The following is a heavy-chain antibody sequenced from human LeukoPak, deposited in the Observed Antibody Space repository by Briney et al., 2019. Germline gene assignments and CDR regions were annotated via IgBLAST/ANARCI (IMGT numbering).Heavy chain of an antibody. Sequence: GGSLRLSCAASGFTFSNAWMSWVRQAPGKGLEWVGRIKSKTDGGTTDHAAPVKGRFTISRDDSKNILYLQVDSLKTEDTAVYYCARTIGSKNAFDIWGQGTMVTVSS. CDR3: ARTIGSKNAFDI. V-gene: IGHV3-15*01. CDR1: GFTFSNAW. J-gene: IGHJ3*02. D-gene: IGHD1-1*01. CDR2: IKSKTDGGTT.